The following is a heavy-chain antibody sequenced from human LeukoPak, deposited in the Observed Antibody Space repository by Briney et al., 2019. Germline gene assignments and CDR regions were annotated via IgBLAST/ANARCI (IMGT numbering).Heavy chain of an antibody. CDR2: INHSGST. CDR3: ARILIPSAHYYMDV. CDR1: GGSISSSSYY. V-gene: IGHV4-39*07. D-gene: IGHD3-22*01. Sequence: SETLSLTCTVSGGSISSSSYYWSWIRQPPGKGLEWIGEINHSGSTNYNPSLKSRVTISVDTSKNQFSLKLSSVTAADTAVYYCARILIPSAHYYMDVWGKGTTVTISS. J-gene: IGHJ6*03.